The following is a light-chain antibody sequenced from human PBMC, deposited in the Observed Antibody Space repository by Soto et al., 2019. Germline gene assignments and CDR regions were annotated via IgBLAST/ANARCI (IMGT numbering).Light chain of an antibody. CDR3: NSFRVSHLYV. CDR2: EVT. CDR1: SSDIGGYNA. Sequence: QSALTQPASVSGSPGQTITISCTGTSSDIGGYNAVSWYQHHPGKAPKLIIYEVTHQPSGVSDRFSASKSGNTASLTISGLQAEDEADYYCNSFRVSHLYVFGTGTKVTV. V-gene: IGLV2-14*01. J-gene: IGLJ1*01.